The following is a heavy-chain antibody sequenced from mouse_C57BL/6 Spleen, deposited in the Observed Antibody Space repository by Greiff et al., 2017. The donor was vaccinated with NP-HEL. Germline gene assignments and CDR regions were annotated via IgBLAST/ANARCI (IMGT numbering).Heavy chain of an antibody. J-gene: IGHJ1*03. CDR1: GYAFSSYW. CDR3: ARSGYDGNYWYFDV. V-gene: IGHV1-80*01. CDR2: LYPGDGDT. Sequence: VQLQQSGAELVKPGASVKISCKASGYAFSSYWMNWVKQRPGKGLEWIGQLYPGDGDTNYNGKFKGKATLTADKSSSTAYMQLSSLTSEDSAVYFCARSGYDGNYWYFDVWGTGTTVTVSS. D-gene: IGHD2-2*01.